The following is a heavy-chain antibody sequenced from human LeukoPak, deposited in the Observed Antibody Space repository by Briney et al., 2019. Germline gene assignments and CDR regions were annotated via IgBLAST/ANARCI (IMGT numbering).Heavy chain of an antibody. V-gene: IGHV3-7*03. J-gene: IGHJ6*04. CDR3: ASTPYYDMDV. CDR2: IKEDSSEK. CDR1: GFTFSSYW. D-gene: IGHD5/OR15-5a*01. Sequence: PGGSLRLSCAASGFTFSSYWMSWVRQAPGKGLEWVANIKEDSSEKHYVDSVRGRFTISRDNAKNSLYLQVNSLRAEDTAVYYCASTPYYDMDVWGKGTTVTVSS.